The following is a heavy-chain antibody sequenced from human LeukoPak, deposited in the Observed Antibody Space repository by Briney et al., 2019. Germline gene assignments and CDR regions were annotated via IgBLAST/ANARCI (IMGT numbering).Heavy chain of an antibody. Sequence: SETLSLTCAVSGGSISSGGYSWSWIRQPPGKGLEWMGYIYHSGSTYYNPSLKSRVTISVDRSKNQFSLKLSSVTAADTAVYYCASITAWAYCGGDCDAFDIWGQGTMVTVSS. CDR2: IYHSGST. V-gene: IGHV4-30-2*01. D-gene: IGHD2-21*02. CDR1: GGSISSGGYS. CDR3: ASITAWAYCGGDCDAFDI. J-gene: IGHJ3*02.